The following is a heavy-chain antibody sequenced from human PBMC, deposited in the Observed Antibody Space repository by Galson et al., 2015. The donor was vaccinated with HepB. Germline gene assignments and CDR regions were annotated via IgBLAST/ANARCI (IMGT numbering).Heavy chain of an antibody. V-gene: IGHV2-5*02. CDR3: AQSRWIGGMGYFDY. CDR1: GFSLPTSGVG. Sequence: PALVKPPQTLTLACTFSGFSLPTSGVGVGWIRQPPGKALEWLALIYWDDDKRYSPSLRTRLTIAKDTSENQVVLTMTNMDPVDTATYYCAQSRWIGGMGYFDYWGQGMLITVSS. J-gene: IGHJ4*02. CDR2: IYWDDDK. D-gene: IGHD3-10*01.